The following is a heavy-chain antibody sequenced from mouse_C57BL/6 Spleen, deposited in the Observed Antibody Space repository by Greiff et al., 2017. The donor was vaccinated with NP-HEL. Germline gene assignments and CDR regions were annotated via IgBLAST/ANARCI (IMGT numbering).Heavy chain of an antibody. CDR2: ISSGSSTI. V-gene: IGHV5-17*01. Sequence: EVMLVESGGGLVKPGGSLKLSCAASGFTFSDYGMHWVRQAPEKGLEWVAYISSGSSTIYYADTVKGRFTISRDNAKNTLFLQMTSLRSEDTAMYYCARVSLLFDGSSRSYYAMDYWGQGTSVTVSS. CDR3: ARVSLLFDGSSRSYYAMDY. J-gene: IGHJ4*01. CDR1: GFTFSDYG. D-gene: IGHD2-3*01.